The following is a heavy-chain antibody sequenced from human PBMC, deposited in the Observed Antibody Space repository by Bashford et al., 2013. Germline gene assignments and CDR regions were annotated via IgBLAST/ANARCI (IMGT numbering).Heavy chain of an antibody. CDR3: AKRVVVTAFRYFDL. J-gene: IGHJ2*01. D-gene: IGHD2-21*02. CDR2: IYYSGST. CDR1: GGSISSGGYY. Sequence: SETLSLTCTVSGGSISSGGYYWSWIRQHPGKGLEWIGYIYYSGSTYYNPSLKSRVTISVDTSKNQFSLKLSSVTAADTAVYYCAKRVVVTAFRYFDLWGRGTLVTVSS. V-gene: IGHV4-31*03.